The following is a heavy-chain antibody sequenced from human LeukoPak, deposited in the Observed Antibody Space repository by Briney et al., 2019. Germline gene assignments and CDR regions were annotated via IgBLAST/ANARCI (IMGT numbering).Heavy chain of an antibody. J-gene: IGHJ5*02. CDR3: ARQGTMTRGGYWLDP. D-gene: IGHD3-10*01. CDR2: IYTSGST. V-gene: IGHV4-4*07. Sequence: SETLSLTCTVSGGSISSYYWSWIRQPAGKGLEWIGRIYTSGSTNYNPSLKSRVTMSVDTSKNQFSLKLTSVTAADTAVYYCARQGTMTRGGYWLDPWGQGTLVIVSS. CDR1: GGSISSYY.